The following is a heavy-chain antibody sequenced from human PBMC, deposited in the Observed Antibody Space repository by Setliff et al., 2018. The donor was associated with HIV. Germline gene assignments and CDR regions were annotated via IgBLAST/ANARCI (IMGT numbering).Heavy chain of an antibody. CDR2: IIPMFGTA. Sequence: ASVKVSCKASGGTFGIYGISWVRQAPGQGLEWMGGIIPMFGTANYAQKFQGRVTITTDESTNTGYMELSSLRSEDTAVYYCARESACSSTSCPKVLDYWGQGTLVTVSS. CDR3: ARESACSSTSCPKVLDY. J-gene: IGHJ4*02. CDR1: GGTFGIYG. V-gene: IGHV1-69*05. D-gene: IGHD2-2*01.